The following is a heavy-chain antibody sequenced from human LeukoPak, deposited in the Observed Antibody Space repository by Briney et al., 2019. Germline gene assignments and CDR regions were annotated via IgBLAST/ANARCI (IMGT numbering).Heavy chain of an antibody. J-gene: IGHJ6*03. CDR2: MNPNSGNT. V-gene: IGHV1-8*01. CDR3: ARGFVVVVPAARPPTHYYYMDV. CDR1: GDGFASCD. Sequence: GASVKLSVEASGDGFASCDRRWAQHSTGQGLEWMGWMNPNSGNTGYAQKFQGRVTMTRNTSISTAYMELSSLRSEDTAVYYCARGFVVVVPAARPPTHYYYMDVWGKGTTVTVSS. D-gene: IGHD2-2*01.